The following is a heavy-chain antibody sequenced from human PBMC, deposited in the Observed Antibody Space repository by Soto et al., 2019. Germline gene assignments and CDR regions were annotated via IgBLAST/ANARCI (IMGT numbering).Heavy chain of an antibody. J-gene: IGHJ6*02. CDR2: INAGNGNT. D-gene: IGHD2-2*01. Sequence: ASVKVSCKASGYTFTSYAMHWVRQAPGQRLEWMGWINAGNGNTKYSQKFQGQVTISADKSISTAYLQWSSLKDSDTAMYYCARHAYCSSNTCYYYYGMDVWGQGTTVTVSS. V-gene: IGHV1-3*01. CDR1: GYTFTSYA. CDR3: ARHAYCSSNTCYYYYGMDV.